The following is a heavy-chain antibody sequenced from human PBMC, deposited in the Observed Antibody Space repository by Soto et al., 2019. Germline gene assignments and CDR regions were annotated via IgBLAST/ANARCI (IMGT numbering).Heavy chain of an antibody. CDR3: AKDSRIVVVTAPYDY. V-gene: IGHV3-30*18. Sequence: QVQLVESRGGVVQPGRSLRLSCAAAGFTVSSYGMHWVRQAPGKGLEWVAVISYDGSNKYYADSVKGRFTISRDNSKNTLYLQMNSLRAEDTAVYYCAKDSRIVVVTAPYDYWGQGTLVTVSS. CDR2: ISYDGSNK. CDR1: GFTVSSYG. D-gene: IGHD2-21*02. J-gene: IGHJ4*02.